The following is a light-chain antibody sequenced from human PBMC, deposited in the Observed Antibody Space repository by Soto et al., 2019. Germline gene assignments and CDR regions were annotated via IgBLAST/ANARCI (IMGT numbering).Light chain of an antibody. Sequence: DIVLTQSPDSLAVSLGERATINCKASQSLLYTSNNKNYLAWYQQKPGQPPKLLIYWASTRESGVPDRFSGSGSGTDFTLTISSLQAGDVAIYHCHQYFDPPQTFGQGTKLEIK. CDR3: HQYFDPPQT. J-gene: IGKJ2*01. CDR1: QSLLYTSNNKNY. CDR2: WAS. V-gene: IGKV4-1*01.